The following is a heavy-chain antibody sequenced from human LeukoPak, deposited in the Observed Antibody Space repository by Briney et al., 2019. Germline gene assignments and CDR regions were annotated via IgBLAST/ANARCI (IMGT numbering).Heavy chain of an antibody. CDR3: ARGRQDVTMIVVVMTAVSYYLDV. Sequence: SETLSLTCAVYGGSFSGYYWTWIRQTPEKGLEWIGEMNPSGSTNYNPSLKSRVTISVDTSKNQFSLELSSVTAADTAVYYCARGRQDVTMIVVVMTAVSYYLDVWGKGTTVTVS. CDR2: MNPSGST. V-gene: IGHV4-34*01. J-gene: IGHJ6*03. CDR1: GGSFSGYY. D-gene: IGHD3-22*01.